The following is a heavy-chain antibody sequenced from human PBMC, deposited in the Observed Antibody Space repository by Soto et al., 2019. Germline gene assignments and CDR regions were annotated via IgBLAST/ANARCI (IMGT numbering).Heavy chain of an antibody. Sequence: ASSKPSSKACRDTLNSNYICWVRQSPGQGLEWMGWMNPNSGNTGFAQKFQGRLTMTRDTSISTFYMELSSLRSEDTAVYYCARGNDLPYYYYGLDVWGQGTTVTV. CDR3: ARGNDLPYYYYGLDV. CDR2: MNPNSGNT. J-gene: IGHJ6*02. D-gene: IGHD1-1*01. V-gene: IGHV1-8*01. CDR1: RDTLNSNY.